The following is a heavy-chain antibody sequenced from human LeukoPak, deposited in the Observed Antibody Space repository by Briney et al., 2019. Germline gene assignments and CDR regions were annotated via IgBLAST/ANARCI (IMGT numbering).Heavy chain of an antibody. J-gene: IGHJ4*02. CDR1: GFSFSCYG. Sequence: GGSLRLSCEASGFSFSCYGMHWVRQAPGKGLEWLASISYDGNRIYYADSVKGRFTISRDNSKNTQYLQMNSLRVEDTAIYYCAKEGREDSSSFDFWGQGTLVPVSS. D-gene: IGHD6-13*01. CDR2: ISYDGNRI. CDR3: AKEGREDSSSFDF. V-gene: IGHV3-30*18.